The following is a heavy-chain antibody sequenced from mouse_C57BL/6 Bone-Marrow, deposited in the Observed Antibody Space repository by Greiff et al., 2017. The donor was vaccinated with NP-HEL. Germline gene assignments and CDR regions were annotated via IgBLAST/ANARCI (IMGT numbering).Heavy chain of an antibody. CDR2: IYPGDGDT. CDR3: AREGDYDDFDY. J-gene: IGHJ2*01. V-gene: IGHV1-82*01. CDR1: GYAFSSSW. D-gene: IGHD2-4*01. Sequence: QVQLQQSGPELVKPGASVKISCKASGYAFSSSWMNWVKQRPGKGLEWIGRIYPGDGDTNYNGKFKGKATLTAYKSSSTAYMQLSSLTSEDSAVYFCAREGDYDDFDYWGQGTTLTVSS.